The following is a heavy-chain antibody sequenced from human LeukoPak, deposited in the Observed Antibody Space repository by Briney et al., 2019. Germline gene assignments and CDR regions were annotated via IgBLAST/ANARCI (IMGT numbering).Heavy chain of an antibody. J-gene: IGHJ4*02. V-gene: IGHV3-23*01. CDR3: AKRGVVVIAISAPFDY. D-gene: IGHD2-21*01. Sequence: GGSLRLSCAASGFTFSNAWMSWVRQAPGKGLEWVSAISGSGGSTYYADSVKGRSTISRDNSKNTLYLQMNSLRAEDTAVYYCAKRGVVVIAISAPFDYWGQGTLVTVSS. CDR1: GFTFSNAW. CDR2: ISGSGGST.